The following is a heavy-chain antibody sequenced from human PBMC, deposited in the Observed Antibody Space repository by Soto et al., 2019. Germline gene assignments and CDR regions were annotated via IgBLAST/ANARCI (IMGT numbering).Heavy chain of an antibody. V-gene: IGHV1-3*01. Sequence: ASVEGSRKGSGYTFTRYTMEWGGQAPGQRLEWMGWINPDNGNTKSSQKFQDRVIITRDTSASTAYMDLSSLRSEDTAVYYCARGIATGQLDPWGQGTLVTVSS. CDR2: INPDNGNT. CDR1: GYTFTRYT. J-gene: IGHJ5*02. CDR3: ARGIATGQLDP. D-gene: IGHD2-15*01.